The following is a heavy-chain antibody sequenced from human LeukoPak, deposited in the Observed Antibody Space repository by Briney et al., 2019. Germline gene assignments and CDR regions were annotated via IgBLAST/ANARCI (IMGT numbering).Heavy chain of an antibody. CDR2: INPNSGGT. V-gene: IGHV1-2*02. CDR3: ARDAIVRDYSNSDY. CDR1: GYTFTGYY. D-gene: IGHD4-11*01. J-gene: IGHJ4*02. Sequence: ASVKVSCKASGYTFTGYYIHWVRQAPGQGLERMGWINPNSGGTNYAQKFQGRVTMTRDTSISTAYIELSRLTSDDTAVYYCARDAIVRDYSNSDYWGQGTLVTVSS.